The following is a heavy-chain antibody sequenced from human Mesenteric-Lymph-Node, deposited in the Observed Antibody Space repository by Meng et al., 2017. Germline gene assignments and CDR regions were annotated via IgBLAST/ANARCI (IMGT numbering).Heavy chain of an antibody. Sequence: SETLSLTCTVSGGSISSGGYYWSWIRQHPGKGLEWIGSIYYSGSTYYNPSLKSRVTISVDTSKNQFSLKLSSVTAADTAVYYCAANGKGYCSGGSCYVDLDYWGQGTLVTV. CDR2: IYYSGST. CDR3: AANGKGYCSGGSCYVDLDY. J-gene: IGHJ4*02. D-gene: IGHD2-15*01. CDR1: GGSISSGGYY. V-gene: IGHV4-39*07.